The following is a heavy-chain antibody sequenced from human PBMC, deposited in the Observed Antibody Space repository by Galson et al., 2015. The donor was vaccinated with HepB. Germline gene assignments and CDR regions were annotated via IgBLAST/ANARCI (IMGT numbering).Heavy chain of an antibody. V-gene: IGHV4-59*08. Sequence: ETLSLTCTVSGGSISSYYRSWIRQPPGKGLEWIGYIYYSGSTNYNPSLKSRVTISVDTSKNQFSLKLSSVTAADTAVYYCARHVDDILTGYPYGMDVWGQGTTVTVSS. CDR3: ARHVDDILTGYPYGMDV. CDR1: GGSISSYY. CDR2: IYYSGST. J-gene: IGHJ6*02. D-gene: IGHD3-9*01.